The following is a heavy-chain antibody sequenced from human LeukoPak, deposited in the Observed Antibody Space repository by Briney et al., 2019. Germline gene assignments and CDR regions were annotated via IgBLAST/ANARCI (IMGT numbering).Heavy chain of an antibody. CDR2: IYYSGST. CDR1: GGSISSSSYY. J-gene: IGHJ4*02. Sequence: PSETLSLTCTVSGGSISSSSYYWGWIRQPPGKGLEWIGSIYYSGSTYYNPSLKSRVTISVDTSKNQFSLKLSSVTAADTAVYYCARHHAVGSRGFYYFDYWGQGTLVTVSS. V-gene: IGHV4-39*01. CDR3: ARHHAVGSRGFYYFDY. D-gene: IGHD6-19*01.